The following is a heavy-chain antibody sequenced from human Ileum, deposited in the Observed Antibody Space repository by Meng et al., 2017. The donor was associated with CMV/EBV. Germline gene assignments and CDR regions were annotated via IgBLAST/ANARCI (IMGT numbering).Heavy chain of an antibody. CDR3: AKELYPPYCSGGSCYFSDGMDV. D-gene: IGHD2-15*01. CDR2: IKEDGTRK. Sequence: GESLKISCGASGFTFSKYWMTWVRQSPGRGLEWLANIKEDGTRKYYGDSVQGRFTISRDNAKNSLYLEMKSLRAEDTAVYYCAKELYPPYCSGGSCYFSDGMDVWGQGTTVTVSS. CDR1: GFTFSKYW. V-gene: IGHV3-7*03. J-gene: IGHJ6*02.